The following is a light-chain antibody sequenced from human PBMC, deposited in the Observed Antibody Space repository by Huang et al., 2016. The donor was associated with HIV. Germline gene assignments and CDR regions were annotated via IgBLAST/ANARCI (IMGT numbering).Light chain of an antibody. CDR3: QQYDSSPGT. J-gene: IGKJ1*01. Sequence: EIVLTQSPGTLSLSPGERATLSCRASQSVSSGYLAWYQKRPGQAHRLLIFGVSTRATGIPDRFSGSGSGTDCTLTISRLEPEDFAVYYCQQYDSSPGTFGQGTKVEIK. CDR2: GVS. V-gene: IGKV3-20*01. CDR1: QSVSSGY.